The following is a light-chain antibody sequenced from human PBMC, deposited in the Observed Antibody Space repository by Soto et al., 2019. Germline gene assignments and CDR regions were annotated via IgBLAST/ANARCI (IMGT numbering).Light chain of an antibody. CDR1: QSVLYSSNNKNY. Sequence: DIVMTQSPDSLAVSLGERATINCKSSQSVLYSSNNKNYLAWYQQEPGQPPKLLIYWASTRESGVPDRFSGRASGTDFTLTISSLQAEDVAVYYCQQYYSIPWTFGQGTKVEIK. J-gene: IGKJ1*01. CDR2: WAS. V-gene: IGKV4-1*01. CDR3: QQYYSIPWT.